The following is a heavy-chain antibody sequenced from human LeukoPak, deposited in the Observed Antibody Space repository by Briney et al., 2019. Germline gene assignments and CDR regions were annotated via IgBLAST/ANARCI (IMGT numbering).Heavy chain of an antibody. V-gene: IGHV3-7*01. J-gene: IGHJ5*02. Sequence: PGGSLRLSCTAASGFPFSNYSMSWVRQAPGQGLEWVANIKQNEREKFYVDSVKGQFTISRDNAKNSLYLQMSSLRAEDTAVYYCARHIFGGDTAYWFDPWGQGTLVTVSS. CDR3: ARHIFGGDTAYWFDP. CDR2: IKQNEREK. CDR1: GFPFSNYS. D-gene: IGHD5-18*01.